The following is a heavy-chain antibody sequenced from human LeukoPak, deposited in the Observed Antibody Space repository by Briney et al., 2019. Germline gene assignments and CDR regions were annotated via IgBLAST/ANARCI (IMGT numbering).Heavy chain of an antibody. V-gene: IGHV4-59*01. D-gene: IGHD3-3*01. CDR2: IYYSGST. Sequence: SETLSLTCTVSGGSISSYHWSWIRQPPGKGLEWIGYIYYSGSTNYNPSLKSRVTISVDTSKNQFSLKLSSVTAADTAVYYCARDGFNYDFWSGQSYGMDVWGQGTTVTVSS. CDR1: GGSISSYH. J-gene: IGHJ6*02. CDR3: ARDGFNYDFWSGQSYGMDV.